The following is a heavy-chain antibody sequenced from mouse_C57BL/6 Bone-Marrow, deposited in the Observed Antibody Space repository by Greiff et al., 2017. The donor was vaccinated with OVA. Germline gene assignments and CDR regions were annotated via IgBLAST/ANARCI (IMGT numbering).Heavy chain of an antibody. D-gene: IGHD2-4*01. Sequence: QVQLQQSGPELVKPGASVKISCKASGYAFSSSWMNWVKQRPGKGLEWIGRIYPGDGDTNYNGKFKGKATLTADKSSSTAYMQLSSLTSEDSAVYCCARDDYDVARFAYWGQGTLVTVSA. V-gene: IGHV1-82*01. CDR1: GYAFSSSW. CDR2: IYPGDGDT. J-gene: IGHJ3*01. CDR3: ARDDYDVARFAY.